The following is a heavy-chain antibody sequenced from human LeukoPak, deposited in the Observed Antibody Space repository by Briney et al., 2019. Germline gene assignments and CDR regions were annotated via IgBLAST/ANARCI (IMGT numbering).Heavy chain of an antibody. CDR1: GGSFSGYY. V-gene: IGHV4-34*01. CDR2: INHSGST. Sequence: SETLSLTCAVYGGSFSGYYWSWIRQPPGKGLEWIGEINHSGSTNYNPSLKSRVTISVDTSKNQFSLKLTSVTAADTAVYYCARGPPLSDYYDGSGYYYFDYWGQGTLVTVSS. CDR3: ARGPPLSDYYDGSGYYYFDY. D-gene: IGHD3-22*01. J-gene: IGHJ4*02.